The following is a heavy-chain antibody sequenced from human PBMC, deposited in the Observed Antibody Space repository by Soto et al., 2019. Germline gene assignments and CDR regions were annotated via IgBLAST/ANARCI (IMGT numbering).Heavy chain of an antibody. CDR1: GGTFSSYA. V-gene: IGHV1-69*06. CDR2: IIPIFGTA. D-gene: IGHD5-12*01. Sequence: SVKVSCKASGGTFSSYAISWVRRAPGQGLEWMGGIIPIFGTANYAQKFQGRVTITADKSTSTAYMELSSLRSEDTAVYYCARAIVGGYPGVLAYWGQGTLVTVSS. J-gene: IGHJ4*02. CDR3: ARAIVGGYPGVLAY.